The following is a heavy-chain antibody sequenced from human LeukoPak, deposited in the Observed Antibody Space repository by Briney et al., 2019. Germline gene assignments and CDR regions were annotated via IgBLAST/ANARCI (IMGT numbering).Heavy chain of an antibody. CDR1: GYSFTRYW. Sequence: PGESLKISCKGSGYSFTRYWIRRVRQMAAHGLEWRGVIYSVFSDARYIPSFPGQVTISADKSISTAYLQWSRLKASDTAMYSCATHRRLPGIALGGADSYYFDYWGQGTLVTVSS. D-gene: IGHD6-13*01. CDR3: ATHRRLPGIALGGADSYYFDY. V-gene: IGHV5-51*01. J-gene: IGHJ4*02. CDR2: IYSVFSDA.